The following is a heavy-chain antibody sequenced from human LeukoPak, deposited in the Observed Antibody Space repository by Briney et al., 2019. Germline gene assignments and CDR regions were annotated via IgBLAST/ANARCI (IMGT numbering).Heavy chain of an antibody. CDR2: IYYSGST. CDR1: GGSISSYY. D-gene: IGHD3-3*01. Sequence: PSETLSLTCTVSGGSISSYYWSWIRQPPGKGLEWSGYIYYSGSTNYNPSLKSRVTISVDTSKNQFSLKLSSVTAADTGVYYCARGRLRFLEWLGYYYYGMDVWGQGTTVTVSS. V-gene: IGHV4-59*01. J-gene: IGHJ6*02. CDR3: ARGRLRFLEWLGYYYYGMDV.